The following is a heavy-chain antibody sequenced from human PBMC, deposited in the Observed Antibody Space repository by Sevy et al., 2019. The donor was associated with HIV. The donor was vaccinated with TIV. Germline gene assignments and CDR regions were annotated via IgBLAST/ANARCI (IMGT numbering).Heavy chain of an antibody. CDR3: AKDRCTGDVCENYYYALDI. V-gene: IGHV3-30*18. Sequence: GGSLRLSCAASGFTFSNAWMSWVRQAPGKGLEWVAVISKDGRTKYYAESVKGRFTISRDNSKNTLNLQMNSLRAEDTAVFYCAKDRCTGDVCENYYYALDIWGQGTTVTVSS. J-gene: IGHJ6*02. CDR2: ISKDGRTK. CDR1: GFTFSNAW. D-gene: IGHD2-8*02.